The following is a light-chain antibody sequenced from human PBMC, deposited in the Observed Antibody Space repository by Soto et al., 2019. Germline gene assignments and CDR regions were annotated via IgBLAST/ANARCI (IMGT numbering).Light chain of an antibody. CDR1: QGIRSD. Sequence: IQVTQSPSSLSASVGDRVTITCRASQGIRSDLAWYQQKPGKVPKLLIYGASRLESGVPSRFSGSGFGTDFTLTISSLQPEDFATYYCLQDYNYPWAFGQGTKVEIK. CDR3: LQDYNYPWA. V-gene: IGKV1-6*01. J-gene: IGKJ1*01. CDR2: GAS.